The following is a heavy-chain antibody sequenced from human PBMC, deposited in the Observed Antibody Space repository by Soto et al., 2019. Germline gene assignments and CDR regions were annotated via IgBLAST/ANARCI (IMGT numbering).Heavy chain of an antibody. CDR1: GFTSSTYW. Sequence: GGSLRLSCAASGFTSSTYWMSWVRQAPGKGLEWVANIKQDGSEKYYVDSVRGRFTISRDNAKNSLYLQMNSLRAEDTAVYYCARSADSRDYLGMDVWGQGTTVTVSS. CDR2: IKQDGSEK. D-gene: IGHD2-15*01. CDR3: ARSADSRDYLGMDV. V-gene: IGHV3-7*01. J-gene: IGHJ6*02.